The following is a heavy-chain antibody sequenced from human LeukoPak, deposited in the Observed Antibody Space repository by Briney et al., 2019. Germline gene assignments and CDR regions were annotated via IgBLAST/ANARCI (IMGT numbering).Heavy chain of an antibody. CDR1: GGSISSYY. V-gene: IGHV4-59*06. CDR3: ARDRDSSGYYYD. CDR2: IYYSGST. D-gene: IGHD3-22*01. Sequence: SETLSLTCTVSGGSISSYYWSWIAQHPGKGLEWIGYIYYSGSTYYNPSLKSRVTISVDTSKNQFSLKLSSVTAADTAVYYCARDRDSSGYYYDWGQGTLITVSS. J-gene: IGHJ4*02.